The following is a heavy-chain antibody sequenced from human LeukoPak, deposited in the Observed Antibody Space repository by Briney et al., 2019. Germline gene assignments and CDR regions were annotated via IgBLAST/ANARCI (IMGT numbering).Heavy chain of an antibody. CDR3: ASLSGYSGYDDLDY. J-gene: IGHJ4*02. CDR2: IYYSGST. V-gene: IGHV4-39*01. D-gene: IGHD5-12*01. CDR1: GGSISSSSYY. Sequence: PSETLSLTCTVSGGSISSSSYYWGWIRQPPGKGLEWIGSIYYSGSTYYNPSLKSRVTISVDTSKNQFSLKLSSVTAADTAVYHCASLSGYSGYDDLDYWGQGTLVTVSS.